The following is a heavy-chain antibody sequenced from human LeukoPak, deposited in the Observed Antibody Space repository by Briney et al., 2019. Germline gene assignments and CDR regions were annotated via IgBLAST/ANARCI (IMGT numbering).Heavy chain of an antibody. CDR2: ISYDGSNK. CDR1: GFTFSSYA. J-gene: IGHJ4*02. Sequence: RGSLRLSCADSGFTFSSYAMHWVRQAPGKGLEWVAVISYDGSNKYYADSVKGRFTISRDNSKNTLYLQMNSLRAEDTAVYYCARGDGSGWSGDYWGQGTLVTVSS. V-gene: IGHV3-30-3*01. CDR3: ARGDGSGWSGDY. D-gene: IGHD6-19*01.